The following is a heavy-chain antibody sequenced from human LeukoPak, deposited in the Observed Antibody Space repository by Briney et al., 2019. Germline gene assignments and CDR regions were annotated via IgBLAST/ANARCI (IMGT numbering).Heavy chain of an antibody. J-gene: IGHJ4*02. CDR1: GFTFSSYG. D-gene: IGHD3-22*01. V-gene: IGHV3-33*06. Sequence: PGGSLRLSCAASGFTFSSYGMHWVRQAPGKGLEWVAVIWYDGSNKYYADSVKGRFTISRDNSKNTLYLQMNSLRAEDTAVYYCAKCYAYYDSSGDFDYWGQGTLVTVSS. CDR2: IWYDGSNK. CDR3: AKCYAYYDSSGDFDY.